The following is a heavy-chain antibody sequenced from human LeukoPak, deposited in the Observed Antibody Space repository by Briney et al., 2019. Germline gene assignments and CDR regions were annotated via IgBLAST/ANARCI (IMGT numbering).Heavy chain of an antibody. J-gene: IGHJ4*02. V-gene: IGHV4-30-4*08. CDR2: IYYSGST. CDR1: GGSISSGDYY. D-gene: IGHD6-19*01. CDR3: ARQGSYRSGWSIDY. Sequence: SETLSLTCTVSGGSISSGDYYWSWIRQPPGKGLEWIGYIYYSGSTYYNPSLKSRVTMSVDTSKNQFSLKLSSVTAADTAVYYCARQGSYRSGWSIDYWGQGTLVTVSS.